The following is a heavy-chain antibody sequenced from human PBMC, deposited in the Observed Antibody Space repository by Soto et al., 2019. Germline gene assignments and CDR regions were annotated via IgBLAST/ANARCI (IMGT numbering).Heavy chain of an antibody. CDR3: AYIISSAYYYCCMDV. J-gene: IGHJ6*04. CDR2: IYPGDSDT. CDR1: GYSFTSYW. D-gene: IGHD3-16*02. V-gene: IGHV5-51*01. Sequence: PGESLKISCKGSGYSFTSYWIGWVRQMPGKGLEWMGIIYPGDSDTRYSPSFQGQITISADKSISTAYLQWSSLKASDTAMYYCAYIISSAYYYCCMDVWGKGITVTGSS.